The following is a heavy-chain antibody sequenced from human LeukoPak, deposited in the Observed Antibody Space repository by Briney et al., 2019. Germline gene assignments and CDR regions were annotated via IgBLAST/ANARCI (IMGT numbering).Heavy chain of an antibody. CDR3: ARDRGPYCSGGSCYSIGY. Sequence: ASVKVSCKASGYTFTSYGISWARQAPGQGLEWMGWISAYNGNTNYAQKLQGRVTMTTDTSTSTAYMELRSLRSDDTAVYYCARDRGPYCSGGSCYSIGYWGQGTLVTVSS. CDR2: ISAYNGNT. V-gene: IGHV1-18*01. CDR1: GYTFTSYG. D-gene: IGHD2-15*01. J-gene: IGHJ4*02.